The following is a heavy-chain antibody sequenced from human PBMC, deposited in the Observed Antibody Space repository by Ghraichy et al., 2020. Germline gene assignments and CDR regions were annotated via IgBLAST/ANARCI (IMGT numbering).Heavy chain of an antibody. CDR3: ARLRGNDFGAFEI. D-gene: IGHD1-1*01. CDR2: VFYSGNT. Sequence: SETLSPTCTVSGDSISRSGHYWGWIRQPPGKGLEWIGSVFYSGNTYYNPSFKSRVTMSVDTSKNQLSLKMRSVTAADTAIFYCARLRGNDFGAFEIWGQGTKVTVSS. V-gene: IGHV4-39*01. J-gene: IGHJ3*02. CDR1: GDSISRSGHY.